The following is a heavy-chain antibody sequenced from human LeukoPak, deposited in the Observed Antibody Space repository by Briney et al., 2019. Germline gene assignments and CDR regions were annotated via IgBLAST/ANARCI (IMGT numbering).Heavy chain of an antibody. CDR2: MNPNSGNT. CDR3: ARELRYFDWLYAFDI. J-gene: IGHJ3*02. V-gene: IGHV1-8*01. Sequence: ASVKVSCKASGYTFTSYDINWVRQAPGQGLEWMGWMNPNSGNTGYAQKFQGRVTMTRNTSISTAYMELSSLRSEDTAVYYCARELRYFDWLYAFDIWGQGTMVTVSS. CDR1: GYTFTSYD. D-gene: IGHD3-9*01.